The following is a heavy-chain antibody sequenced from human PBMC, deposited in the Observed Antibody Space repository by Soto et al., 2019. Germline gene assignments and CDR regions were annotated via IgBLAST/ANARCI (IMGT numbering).Heavy chain of an antibody. Sequence: QVHLVQSGAEVQKPGSSVRVSCKASGGTYRNYAVNWVRQAPGQGLEWMGGIIPISGTTNYAQKFQGRVTIIADESTSTAYMELRRLRSEDTAVYFCARDEGDDSSGYYDVNYWGQGTLVTVSS. CDR2: IIPISGTT. CDR3: ARDEGDDSSGYYDVNY. V-gene: IGHV1-69*01. CDR1: GGTYRNYA. D-gene: IGHD3-22*01. J-gene: IGHJ4*02.